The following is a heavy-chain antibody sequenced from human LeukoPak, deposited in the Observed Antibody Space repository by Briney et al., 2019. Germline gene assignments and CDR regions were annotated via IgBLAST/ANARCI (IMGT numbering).Heavy chain of an antibody. J-gene: IGHJ3*02. V-gene: IGHV3-7*01. Sequence: AGSLRLSCAASGFTFSSYWMSWVRQAPGKGLEWVANIKQDGSEKYYVDSVKGRFTISRDNAKNSLYLQMNSLRAEDTAVYYCASSSGGSWNDAFDIWGQGTMVTVSS. CDR1: GFTFSSYW. CDR3: ASSSGGSWNDAFDI. D-gene: IGHD2-15*01. CDR2: IKQDGSEK.